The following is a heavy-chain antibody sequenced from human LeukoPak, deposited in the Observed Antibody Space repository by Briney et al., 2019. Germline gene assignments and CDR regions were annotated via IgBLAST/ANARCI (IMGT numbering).Heavy chain of an antibody. J-gene: IGHJ3*02. CDR1: GFTFSNYA. Sequence: AGGSLRLSCAASGFTFSNYAMTWVRQAPGKGLEWVSAISGSGGNTQYADSVKGRFTITKDNSKNTLYLQMNSLRAEDTAVYYCAKDGGIWGQGTMVTVSS. CDR2: ISGSGGNT. CDR3: AKDGGI. D-gene: IGHD3-3*01. V-gene: IGHV3-23*01.